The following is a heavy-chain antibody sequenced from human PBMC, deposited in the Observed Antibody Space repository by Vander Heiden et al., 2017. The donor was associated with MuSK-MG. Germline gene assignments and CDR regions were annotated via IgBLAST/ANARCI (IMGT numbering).Heavy chain of an antibody. V-gene: IGHV5-10-1*03. J-gene: IGHJ2*01. CDR3: ARLQGFKGRGDYWYFDL. D-gene: IGHD3-16*01. CDR2: IDPSDSYT. Sequence: EVQLVQSGAEVKKPGESLRISCKGSGYSFTSYWISWVRQMPGKGLEWMGRIDPSDSYTNYSPSFQGHVTISADKSISTAYLQWSSLKASDTAMYYCARLQGFKGRGDYWYFDLWGRGTLVTVSS. CDR1: GYSFTSYW.